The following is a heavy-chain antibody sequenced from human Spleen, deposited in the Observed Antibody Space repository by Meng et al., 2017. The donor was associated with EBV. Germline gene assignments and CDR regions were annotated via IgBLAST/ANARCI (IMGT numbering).Heavy chain of an antibody. CDR3: ASHLVTPGTRGFDH. V-gene: IGHV4-4*02. CDR2: THHGGNT. Sequence: QVHLQESGPGLVKPSETLSLTCVVAGGSITSTNWWSWVRQPPGKGLEWIGETHHGGNTNYNTSLQSRVTISVDKSKSQFSLQLTSVTAADTALYYCASHLVTPGTRGFDHWGPGILVTASS. CDR1: GGSITSTNW. D-gene: IGHD6-13*01. J-gene: IGHJ4*02.